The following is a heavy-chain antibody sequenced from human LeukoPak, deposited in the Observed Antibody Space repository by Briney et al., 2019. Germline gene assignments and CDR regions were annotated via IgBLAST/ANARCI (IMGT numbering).Heavy chain of an antibody. Sequence: GGSLRLSCAASGFTVSSNYMSWVRQAPGKGLEWVANIKQDGSEKYYVDSVKGRFTISRDNAKNSLYLQMNSLRAEDTAVYYCARDSPSGWFHYYYYMDVWGKGTTVTVSS. J-gene: IGHJ6*03. D-gene: IGHD6-19*01. CDR1: GFTVSSNY. V-gene: IGHV3-7*01. CDR2: IKQDGSEK. CDR3: ARDSPSGWFHYYYYMDV.